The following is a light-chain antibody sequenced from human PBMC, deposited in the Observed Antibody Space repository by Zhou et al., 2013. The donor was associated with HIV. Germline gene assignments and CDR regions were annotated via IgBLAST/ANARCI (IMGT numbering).Light chain of an antibody. Sequence: DIQMTQSPSSLSASVGDRVTITCQASQDISNYLNWYQQKPGKAPKLLIYDASNLETGVPSRFSGSGSGPDFTLTISGLQSDDFAIYYCQQYFAYPWTFGQGTKVEIK. CDR2: DAS. J-gene: IGKJ1*01. CDR1: QDISNY. CDR3: QQYFAYPWT. V-gene: IGKV1-33*01.